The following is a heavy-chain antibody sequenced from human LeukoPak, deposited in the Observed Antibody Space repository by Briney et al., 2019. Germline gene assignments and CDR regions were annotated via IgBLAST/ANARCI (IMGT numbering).Heavy chain of an antibody. CDR1: GFTFSSYA. J-gene: IGHJ4*02. CDR3: AKDGWDILTGYYIEAGGFDY. V-gene: IGHV3-23*01. D-gene: IGHD3-9*01. Sequence: PGGSLRLSCAASGFTFSSYAMGWVRQAPGKGLEWVSAISGSGGSTYYADSVKGRFTISRDNSKNTLYLQMNSLRAEDTAVYYCAKDGWDILTGYYIEAGGFDYWGQGTLVTVSS. CDR2: ISGSGGST.